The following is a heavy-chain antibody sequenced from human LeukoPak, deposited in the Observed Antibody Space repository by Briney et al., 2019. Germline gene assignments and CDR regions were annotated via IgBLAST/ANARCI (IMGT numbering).Heavy chain of an antibody. CDR3: ASLLSTIAARHY. CDR1: GGSISCSSYY. CDR2: IYYSGST. V-gene: IGHV4-39*01. D-gene: IGHD6-6*01. J-gene: IGHJ4*02. Sequence: SETLSLTCTVSGGSISCSSYYWGWIRQPPGKGLEWIGSIYYSGSTYYNPSLKSRVSISVDTSKNQFSLKLSSVTAADTAVYYCASLLSTIAARHYWGQGTLVTVSS.